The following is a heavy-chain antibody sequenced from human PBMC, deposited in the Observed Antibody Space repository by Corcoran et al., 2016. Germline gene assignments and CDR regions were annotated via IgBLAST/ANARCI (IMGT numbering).Heavy chain of an antibody. D-gene: IGHD1-26*01. CDR1: GFTFGDYA. CDR3: TRASLPSQIIGGATRFDV. CDR2: IRSQAYGGPT. J-gene: IGHJ4*02. Sequence: EVQLVESGGGLVQPGRSLRLSFTASGFTFGDYAMSWFRQAPGKGLEWVGLIRSQAYGGPTEYAASVKGRYTISRDDSKSIANLQMKSLKPEATAVYYVTRASLPSQIIGGATRFDVWGQGTLVTVSS. V-gene: IGHV3-49*03.